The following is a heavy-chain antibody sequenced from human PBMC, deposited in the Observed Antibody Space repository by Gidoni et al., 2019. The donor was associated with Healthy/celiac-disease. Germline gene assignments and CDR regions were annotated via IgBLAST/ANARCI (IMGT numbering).Heavy chain of an antibody. CDR1: GYSCTSSD. V-gene: IGHV1-8*01. CDR2: LNPNSGNT. D-gene: IGHD6-19*01. J-gene: IGHJ4*02. CDR3: ARGLLSIAVAGTSDFDY. Sequence: QVQLVQSGAEVKKPAASVKVSCKASGYSCTSSDINWVRQATGPGLEWMGWLNPNSGNTGYAQKFQGRVTMTRNTSISTAYMELSSLRSEDTAVYSGARGLLSIAVAGTSDFDYWGQGTLVTVSS.